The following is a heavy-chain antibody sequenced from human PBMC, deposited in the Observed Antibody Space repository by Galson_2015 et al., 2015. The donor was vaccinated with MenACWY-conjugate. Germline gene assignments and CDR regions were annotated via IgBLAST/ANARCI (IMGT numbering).Heavy chain of an antibody. CDR2: ISGSGSTT. CDR3: AKVFICLPYGDFDM. CDR1: GFTFSSYA. D-gene: IGHD7-27*01. J-gene: IGHJ3*02. V-gene: IGHV3-23*01. Sequence: SLRLSCAASGFTFSSYAMTWVRQAPGKGLEWVSGISGSGSTTYYADSVKGRFTISRDNSKNTLYLQMNSLRGEVTAVYYCAKVFICLPYGDFDMSGPGTMVTVSS.